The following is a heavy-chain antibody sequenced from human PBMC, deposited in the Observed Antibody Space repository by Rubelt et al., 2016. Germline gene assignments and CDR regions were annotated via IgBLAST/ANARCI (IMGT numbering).Heavy chain of an antibody. CDR1: GFTFSSYA. CDR2: ISGSGGST. Sequence: EVQLVESGGGLVKPGGSLRLSCAASGFTFSSYAMSWVRQAPGKGLEWVSAISGSGGSTYYADSVKGRFTISRDNAKNLLYLQMNRLRAAYTAGYYCARDRYYDFWSGTSGAYYYYGMDVWGQGTTVTVSS. J-gene: IGHJ6*02. CDR3: ARDRYYDFWSGTSGAYYYYGMDV. D-gene: IGHD3-3*01. V-gene: IGHV3-23*04.